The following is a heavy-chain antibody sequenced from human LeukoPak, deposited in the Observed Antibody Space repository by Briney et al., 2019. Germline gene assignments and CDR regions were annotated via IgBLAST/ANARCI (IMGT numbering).Heavy chain of an antibody. Sequence: VASVKVSCKASGYTFTSYGISWVRQAPGQGLEWMGWINAYNGNTNYAQKLQGRVTMTTDTSTSTAYMELRSLRSDDTAVYYCARGRGGYCGGDCYRNWGQGTLVTVSS. J-gene: IGHJ4*02. V-gene: IGHV1-18*01. D-gene: IGHD2-21*02. CDR2: INAYNGNT. CDR3: ARGRGGYCGGDCYRN. CDR1: GYTFTSYG.